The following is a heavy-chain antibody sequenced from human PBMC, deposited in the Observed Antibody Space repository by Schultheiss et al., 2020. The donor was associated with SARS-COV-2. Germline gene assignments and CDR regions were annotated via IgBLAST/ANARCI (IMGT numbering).Heavy chain of an antibody. CDR2: IYTSGST. D-gene: IGHD3-3*01. CDR1: GGSISSYY. CDR3: ARGPYYDFWSGMGFDY. V-gene: IGHV4-4*07. J-gene: IGHJ4*02. Sequence: SQTLSLTCTVSGGSISSYYWSWIRQPPGKGLEWIGRIYTSGSTNYNPSLKSRVTISVDTSKNQFSLKLSSVTAADTAVYYCARGPYYDFWSGMGFDYWGQGTLVTVSS.